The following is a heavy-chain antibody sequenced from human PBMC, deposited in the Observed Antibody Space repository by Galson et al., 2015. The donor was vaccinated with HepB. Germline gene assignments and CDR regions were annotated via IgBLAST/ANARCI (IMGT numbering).Heavy chain of an antibody. Sequence: ETLSLTCTVSGDSISSYYWSWIRQPPGKGLEWIGYIYYSGSTNYNPSLKSRVTISVDTSKNQFSLKLSSVTAADTAVYYCASGREPYDSSGYYHPPFDYWGQGTLVIVSS. D-gene: IGHD3-22*01. CDR3: ASGREPYDSSGYYHPPFDY. CDR2: IYYSGST. J-gene: IGHJ4*02. CDR1: GDSISSYY. V-gene: IGHV4-59*08.